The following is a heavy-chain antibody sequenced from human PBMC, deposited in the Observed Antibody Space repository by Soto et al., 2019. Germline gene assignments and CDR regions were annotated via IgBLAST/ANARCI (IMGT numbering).Heavy chain of an antibody. J-gene: IGHJ4*02. CDR3: ATVHSTSRSFDY. CDR1: GSTFSMSA. D-gene: IGHD6-6*01. V-gene: IGHV3-23*01. CDR2: TGLNGRTT. Sequence: PXASLRLSCAASGSTFSMSAMTWVRQAPGKGLEWVSTTGLNGRTTYYADSVKGRFTVSRDNSKNTLDLHMSSLRAEDTAVYYCATVHSTSRSFDYWGQGTLVTVSS.